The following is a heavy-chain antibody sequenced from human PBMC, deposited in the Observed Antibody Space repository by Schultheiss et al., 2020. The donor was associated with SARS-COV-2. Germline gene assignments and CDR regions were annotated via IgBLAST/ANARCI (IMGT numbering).Heavy chain of an antibody. CDR3: ARVDFWRGNDLLYYFDL. V-gene: IGHV3-64D*06. CDR2: ISSNGGST. J-gene: IGHJ4*02. D-gene: IGHD3-3*01. CDR1: GFTFSSYA. Sequence: GESLKISCSASGFTFSSYAMHWVRQAPGKGLEYVSAISSNGGSTYYADSVKGRFTISRDNSKNTLYLQMSSLRAEDTAVYYCARVDFWRGNDLLYYFDLWGQGTLVTVSS.